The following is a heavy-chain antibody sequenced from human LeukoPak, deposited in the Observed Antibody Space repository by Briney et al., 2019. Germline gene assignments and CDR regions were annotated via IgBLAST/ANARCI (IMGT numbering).Heavy chain of an antibody. CDR1: GFTFSSYA. Sequence: PGGSLRLSCAAAGFTFSSYAMSWVRQAPGKGLEWVSHISASGRTTDYADSVKGRFTISRDKSKNTVYLQMNSLRAEDTAVYYCAKLCSGGSCDWNYWGQGSLVTVSS. J-gene: IGHJ4*02. CDR3: AKLCSGGSCDWNY. V-gene: IGHV3-23*01. D-gene: IGHD2-15*01. CDR2: ISASGRTT.